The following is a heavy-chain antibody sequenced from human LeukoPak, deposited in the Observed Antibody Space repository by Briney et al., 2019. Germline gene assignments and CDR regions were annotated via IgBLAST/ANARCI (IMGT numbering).Heavy chain of an antibody. CDR3: ARGPLLGMELDY. CDR1: GYTFTSYG. V-gene: IGHV1-18*01. Sequence: ASVKVSCKASGYTFTSYGISWVRQAPGRGLEWMGWNSAYNGNTNYAQKLQGRVTMTTDTSTSTAYMELRSLRSDDTAVYYCARGPLLGMELDYWGQGTLVTVSS. J-gene: IGHJ4*02. CDR2: NSAYNGNT. D-gene: IGHD7-27*01.